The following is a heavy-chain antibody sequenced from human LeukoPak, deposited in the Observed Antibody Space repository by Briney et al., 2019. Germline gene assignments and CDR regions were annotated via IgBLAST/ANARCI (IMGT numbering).Heavy chain of an antibody. CDR1: GFTFDDYA. Sequence: GGSLRLSCAASGFTFDDYAMHWVRQAPGKGLEWVSGISWNSGSIGYADSVKGRFTISRDNAKNSLYLQMNSLRAEDTALYYCAKGMWYGSGSYPSTGGHGMDVWGQGTTVTVSS. V-gene: IGHV3-9*01. D-gene: IGHD3-10*01. CDR3: AKGMWYGSGSYPSTGGHGMDV. J-gene: IGHJ6*02. CDR2: ISWNSGSI.